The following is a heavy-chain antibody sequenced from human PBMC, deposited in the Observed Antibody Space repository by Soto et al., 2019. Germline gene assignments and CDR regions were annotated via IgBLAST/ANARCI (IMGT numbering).Heavy chain of an antibody. CDR3: ARDASDAQEADYYYYYGMDV. CDR2: IWYDGSNK. Sequence: QVQLVESGGGVVQPGRSLRLSCAASGFTFSSYGMHWVRQAPGKGLEWVAVIWYDGSNKYYADSVKGRFTISRDNSKNTLYLQMNSLRAEDTAVYYCARDASDAQEADYYYYYGMDVWGQGTTVTVSS. CDR1: GFTFSSYG. J-gene: IGHJ6*02. D-gene: IGHD2-15*01. V-gene: IGHV3-33*01.